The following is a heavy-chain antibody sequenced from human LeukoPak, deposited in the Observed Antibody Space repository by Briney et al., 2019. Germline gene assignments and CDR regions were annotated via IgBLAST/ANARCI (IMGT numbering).Heavy chain of an antibody. J-gene: IGHJ4*02. CDR2: INTDGSST. D-gene: IGHD4-11*01. V-gene: IGHV3-74*01. CDR1: GFTFRTYW. CDR3: TRDYSRCPDY. Sequence: GGSLRLSCTASGFTFRTYWMHWVHQAPGKGLVWVSRINTDGSSTTYADSVKGRFTISRDNAKNTLYLQMNSLRAEDTAVYYCTRDYSRCPDYWGQGTLVTVSS.